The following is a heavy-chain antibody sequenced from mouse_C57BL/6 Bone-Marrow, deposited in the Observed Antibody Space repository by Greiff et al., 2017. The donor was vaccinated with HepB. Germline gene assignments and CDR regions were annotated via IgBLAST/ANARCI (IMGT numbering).Heavy chain of an antibody. CDR1: GFTFSDYY. J-gene: IGHJ3*01. CDR2: INYDGSST. CDR3: ARDGYYGFAY. Sequence: EVMLVESEGGLVQPGSSMKLSCTASGFTFSDYYMAWVRQVPEKGLEWVANINYDGSSTYYLDSLKSRFIISRDNAKNILYLQMSSLKSEDTATYYCARDGYYGFAYWGQGTLVTVSA. V-gene: IGHV5-16*01. D-gene: IGHD2-3*01.